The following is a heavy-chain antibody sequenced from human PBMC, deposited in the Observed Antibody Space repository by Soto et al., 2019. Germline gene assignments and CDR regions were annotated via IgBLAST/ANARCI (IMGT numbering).Heavy chain of an antibody. CDR3: ARESRHCSGGSCYPPGAFDI. CDR2: ISYDGSNK. CDR1: GFTFSSYA. Sequence: GGSLRLSFAASGFTFSSYAMHWVRQAPGKGLEWVAVISYDGSNKYYADSVKGRFTISRDNSKNTLYLQMNSLRAEDTAVYYCARESRHCSGGSCYPPGAFDIWGQGTMVTVSS. D-gene: IGHD2-15*01. J-gene: IGHJ3*02. V-gene: IGHV3-30-3*01.